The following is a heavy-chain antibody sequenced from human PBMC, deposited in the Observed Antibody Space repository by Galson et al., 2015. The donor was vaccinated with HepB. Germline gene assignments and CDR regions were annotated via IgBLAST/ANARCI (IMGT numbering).Heavy chain of an antibody. V-gene: IGHV1-3*01. CDR1: GYTFTSYA. Sequence: SVKVSCKASGYTFTSYAMHWVRQAPGQRLEWMGWINAGNGNTKYSQKFQGRVTITGDTSASTAYMELSSLRSEDTAVYYCARDLPDSSSYSESFYYYYGMDVWGQGTTVTVSS. J-gene: IGHJ6*02. CDR3: ARDLPDSSSYSESFYYYYGMDV. D-gene: IGHD6-6*01. CDR2: INAGNGNT.